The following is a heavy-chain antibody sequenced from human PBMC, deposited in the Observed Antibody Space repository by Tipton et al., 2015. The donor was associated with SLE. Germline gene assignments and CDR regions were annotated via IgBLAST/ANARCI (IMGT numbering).Heavy chain of an antibody. Sequence: TLSLTCAVYGGSFSGYYWSWIRQPPGKGLEWIGYIYYSGSTNYNPSLKSRVTISVDTSKNQFSLKLSSVTAADTAVYYCARDPGRYAFDIWGQGTMVTVSS. J-gene: IGHJ3*02. CDR2: IYYSGST. V-gene: IGHV4-59*01. CDR1: GGSFSGYY. CDR3: ARDPGRYAFDI.